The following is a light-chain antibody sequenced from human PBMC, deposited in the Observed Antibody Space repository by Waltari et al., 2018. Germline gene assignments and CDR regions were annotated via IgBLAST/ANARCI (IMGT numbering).Light chain of an antibody. CDR2: RNN. J-gene: IGLJ3*02. CDR1: RPNIGSNY. CDR3: AAWDDSLSGFWV. Sequence: QSVLTQPPSASGTPGQRVTISCSGSRPNIGSNYVYWYQQLPGTAPKLLIFRNNQRPSGVPDRFSGSRSGTSASLAISGLRSDDEADYYCAAWDDSLSGFWVFGGGTKLTVL. V-gene: IGLV1-47*01.